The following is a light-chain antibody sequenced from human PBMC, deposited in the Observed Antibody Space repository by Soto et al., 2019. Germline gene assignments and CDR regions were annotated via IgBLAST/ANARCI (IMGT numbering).Light chain of an antibody. Sequence: EIVLTQSPGTLSLSPGERATLSCRASESVNTYLAWFQQKPGQAPRLLIYDAFNRATGIPARFSGSGSGTDFTLTISSLEPEDFAVYYCQQRSVWVTFGQGTRLEI. CDR2: DAF. CDR1: ESVNTY. V-gene: IGKV3-11*01. CDR3: QQRSVWVT. J-gene: IGKJ5*01.